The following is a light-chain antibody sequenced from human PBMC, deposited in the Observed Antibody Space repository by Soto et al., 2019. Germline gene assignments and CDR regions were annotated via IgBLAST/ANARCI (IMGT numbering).Light chain of an antibody. V-gene: IGKV1-5*01. CDR2: EVS. CDR1: QSITTW. CDR3: QHYKMYSPWT. J-gene: IGKJ1*01. Sequence: DIQMTQSPSTLSASVGDRVTIAFRASQSITTWLAWYQQRPAKAPKLLXYEVSSLQSGVPSRFSGSGSGTELTLTISSLQPDDFATYYCQHYKMYSPWTFGQGTKVDI.